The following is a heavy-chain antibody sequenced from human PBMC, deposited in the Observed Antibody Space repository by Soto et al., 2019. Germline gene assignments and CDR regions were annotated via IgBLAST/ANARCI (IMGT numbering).Heavy chain of an antibody. J-gene: IGHJ3*02. V-gene: IGHV6-1*01. D-gene: IGHD1-26*01. CDR1: GDSVSSNSVA. CDR2: TYYRSKWYN. Sequence: SQTLSLTCAIYGDSVSSNSVAWNWIRQSPSRGLEWLGRTYYRSKWYNDYPLSVKSRIAINPDTSQNQFSLQLNSVTPEDTAVYYCARGVGPTKAAAFDIWGQGTMVTVSS. CDR3: ARGVGPTKAAAFDI.